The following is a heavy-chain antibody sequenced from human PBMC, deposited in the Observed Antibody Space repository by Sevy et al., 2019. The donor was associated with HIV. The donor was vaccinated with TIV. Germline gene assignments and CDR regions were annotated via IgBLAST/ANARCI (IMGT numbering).Heavy chain of an antibody. CDR1: GFSLNTYW. V-gene: IGHV3-7*01. Sequence: GGSLRLSCAASGFSLNTYWMTWVRQAPGKGLEWVANIKQDGSGKYYVDSVKGRFTISRDNAKNSLYLEMNNLRAEDTAVYYCARHSDSSRALDIWGQGTMVTVSS. CDR2: IKQDGSGK. CDR3: ARHSDSSRALDI. D-gene: IGHD1-26*01. J-gene: IGHJ3*02.